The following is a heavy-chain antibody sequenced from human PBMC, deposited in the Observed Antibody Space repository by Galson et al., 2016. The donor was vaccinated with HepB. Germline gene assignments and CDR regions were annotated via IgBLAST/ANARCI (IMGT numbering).Heavy chain of an antibody. J-gene: IGHJ4*02. Sequence: SLRLSCAASGFSFSRYSMNWVRQAPGKGLEWISYIDSTSDTIYYADSVKGRFTISRDNAKNSLYLQMNSLRDEDTALYYCATLDIYYDFWGGLGNWGQGTLVTVSS. CDR2: IDSTSDTI. V-gene: IGHV3-48*02. D-gene: IGHD3-3*01. CDR3: ATLDIYYDFWGGLGN. CDR1: GFSFSRYS.